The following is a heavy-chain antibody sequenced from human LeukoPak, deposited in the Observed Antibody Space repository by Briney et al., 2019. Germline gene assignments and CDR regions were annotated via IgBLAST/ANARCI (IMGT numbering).Heavy chain of an antibody. Sequence: PGGSLTLSCAASGFTFSSYEMNWVRQAPGKGLEWVSYISSSGSTIYYADSVKSRFTISRDNAKNSLYLQMNSLRAEDTAVYYCAELGITMIGGVWGKGTTVTISS. CDR1: GFTFSSYE. D-gene: IGHD3-10*02. V-gene: IGHV3-48*03. CDR3: AELGITMIGGV. J-gene: IGHJ6*04. CDR2: ISSSGSTI.